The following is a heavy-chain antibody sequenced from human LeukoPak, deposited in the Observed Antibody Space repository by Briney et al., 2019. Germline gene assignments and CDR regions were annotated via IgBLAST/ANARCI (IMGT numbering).Heavy chain of an antibody. Sequence: SETLSLTCAVYGGSFSGYYWSWIRQPPGKGLEWIGEINHSGSTNYNPSLKSRVTISVDTSKNQFSLKLSSVTAADTAVYYCVRQRSDYASTYFDYWGQGTLVTVSS. V-gene: IGHV4-34*01. CDR1: GGSFSGYY. J-gene: IGHJ4*02. D-gene: IGHD4-17*01. CDR2: INHSGST. CDR3: VRQRSDYASTYFDY.